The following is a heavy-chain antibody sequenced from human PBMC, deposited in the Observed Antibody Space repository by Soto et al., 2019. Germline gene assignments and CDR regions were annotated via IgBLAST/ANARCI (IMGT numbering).Heavy chain of an antibody. Sequence: ASVKVSCKASGYTFTGYYMHWVRQAPGQGLEWMGWINPNSGGTNYAQKFQGRVTMTRDTSISTAYMELSRLRSDDTAVYYCASDLGKGYSNYVDYWGQGTLVTVSS. CDR1: GYTFTGYY. CDR2: INPNSGGT. CDR3: ASDLGKGYSNYVDY. J-gene: IGHJ4*02. V-gene: IGHV1-2*02. D-gene: IGHD5-18*01.